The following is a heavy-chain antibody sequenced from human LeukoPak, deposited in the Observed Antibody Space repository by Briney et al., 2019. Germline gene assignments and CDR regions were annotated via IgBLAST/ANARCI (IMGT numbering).Heavy chain of an antibody. D-gene: IGHD2-2*02. Sequence: RGSLRLSCAASGFTFSSYAMSWVRQAPGKGLEWVSAISGSGGSTYYAASVKGRFTISRDNSKNTLHLQMNSLRAEDTAVYYCAKGGCSSTSCYRPNDYWGQGTLVTVSS. J-gene: IGHJ4*02. CDR2: ISGSGGST. CDR1: GFTFSSYA. CDR3: AKGGCSSTSCYRPNDY. V-gene: IGHV3-23*01.